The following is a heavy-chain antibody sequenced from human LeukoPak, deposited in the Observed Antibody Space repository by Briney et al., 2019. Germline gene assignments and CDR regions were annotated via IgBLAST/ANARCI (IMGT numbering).Heavy chain of an antibody. CDR1: GYTFTVYY. CDR2: LNPNSGGT. Sequence: ASVKVSFKASGYTFTVYYMHWVRQAPGQGLEWMGWLNPNSGGTNYAQKFQGRVTMTSDTSISTAYMELSRLRSDDTAVYYCASLAASGTSWFDPWGQGTLVTVSS. CDR3: ASLAASGTSWFDP. V-gene: IGHV1-2*02. J-gene: IGHJ5*02. D-gene: IGHD6-13*01.